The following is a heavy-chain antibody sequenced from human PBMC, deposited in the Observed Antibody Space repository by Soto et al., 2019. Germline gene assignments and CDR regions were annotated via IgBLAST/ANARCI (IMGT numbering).Heavy chain of an antibody. CDR1: GGTFSSYA. Sequence: GASVKVSCKASGGTFSSYAISWVRQAPGQGLEWMGGIIPIFGTANYAQKFQGRVTITADKSTSTAYMELSSLRSEDTAVYYCERENRESASWYSLGYWGQGTLVTVSS. CDR2: IIPIFGTA. CDR3: ERENRESASWYSLGY. D-gene: IGHD2-2*02. J-gene: IGHJ4*02. V-gene: IGHV1-69*06.